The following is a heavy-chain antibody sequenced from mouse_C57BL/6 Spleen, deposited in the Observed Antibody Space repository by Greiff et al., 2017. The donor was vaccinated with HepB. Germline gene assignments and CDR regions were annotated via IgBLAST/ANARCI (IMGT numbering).Heavy chain of an antibody. CDR3: ARDTLNYGFDY. V-gene: IGHV3-1*01. D-gene: IGHD1-1*01. CDR1: GYSITSGYD. CDR2: ISYSGST. J-gene: IGHJ2*01. Sequence: VQLKQSGPGMVKPSQSLSLTCTVTGYSITSGYDWHWIRHFPGNKLEWMGYISYSGSTNYNPSLKSRISITHDTSKNHFFLKLNSVTTEDTATYYCARDTLNYGFDYWGQGTTLTVSS.